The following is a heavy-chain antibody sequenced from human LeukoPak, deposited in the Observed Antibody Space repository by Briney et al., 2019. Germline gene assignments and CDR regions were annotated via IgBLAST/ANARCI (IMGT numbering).Heavy chain of an antibody. V-gene: IGHV3-7*05. Sequence: GGSLRLSCAASGFNFSWYWMSWVRQAPGQGLEWVASINEDGSEKYYVDSVKGRFTISRDNAKNSLYLQVNSLRAEDTAVYYCARNSSWVFEYWGQGTLVSVSS. D-gene: IGHD2/OR15-2a*01. J-gene: IGHJ4*02. CDR3: ARNSSWVFEY. CDR1: GFNFSWYW. CDR2: INEDGSEK.